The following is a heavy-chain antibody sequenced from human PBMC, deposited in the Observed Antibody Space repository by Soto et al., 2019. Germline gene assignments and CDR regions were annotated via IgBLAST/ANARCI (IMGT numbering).Heavy chain of an antibody. Sequence: PSETLSLTCTVSGGSISSYYWSWIRQPPGKGLEWIGYIYYSGSTNYNPSLKSRVTISVDTSKNQFSLKLSSVTAADTAVYYCARSAALVSSTNTHFLGKTGYYYYMDVWGKGTTVTVSS. CDR3: ARSAALVSSTNTHFLGKTGYYYYMDV. J-gene: IGHJ6*03. V-gene: IGHV4-59*01. CDR1: GGSISSYY. D-gene: IGHD2-2*01. CDR2: IYYSGST.